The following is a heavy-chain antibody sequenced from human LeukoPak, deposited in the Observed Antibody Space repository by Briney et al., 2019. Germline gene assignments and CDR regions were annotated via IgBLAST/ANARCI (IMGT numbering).Heavy chain of an antibody. CDR3: ARRRAFGEPPGAFDI. Sequence: PGGSLRLSCAASGFTFSSYSMNWVRQAPGKGLEWVSYISSSSSTIYYADSVKGRFTISRDNAKNSLYLQMNNLRAEDTAVYYCARRRAFGEPPGAFDIWGQGTMVTVSS. V-gene: IGHV3-48*04. J-gene: IGHJ3*02. CDR1: GFTFSSYS. D-gene: IGHD3-10*01. CDR2: ISSSSSTI.